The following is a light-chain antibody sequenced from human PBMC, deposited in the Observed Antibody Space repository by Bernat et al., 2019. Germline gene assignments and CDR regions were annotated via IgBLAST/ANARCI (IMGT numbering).Light chain of an antibody. V-gene: IGLV2-14*03. Sequence: QSALTQPASVSGSPGQSITISCTGTSSDVGAYNYVSWFQQHPDKAPKLLLYDVTNRPSGVSYRCSGSKSGNTASLTISGLQAEEEADYYCVSYTTSSTCVFGTGTKVTVL. J-gene: IGLJ1*01. CDR1: SSDVGAYNY. CDR2: DVT. CDR3: VSYTTSSTCV.